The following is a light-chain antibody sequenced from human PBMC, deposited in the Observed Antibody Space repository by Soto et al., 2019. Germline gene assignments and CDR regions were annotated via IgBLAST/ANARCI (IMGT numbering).Light chain of an antibody. CDR2: AAS. J-gene: IGKJ5*01. CDR3: QQADTFPIT. CDR1: QSISNH. V-gene: IGKV1-39*01. Sequence: DIQMTQSPSSLSASVEDRVIITCRASQSISNHLNWYQQKPGKAPKLLIFAASSLQSGVPSRFSGSGFGTDFTLTISSLQPEDFATYYCQQADTFPITFGQGTRLEI.